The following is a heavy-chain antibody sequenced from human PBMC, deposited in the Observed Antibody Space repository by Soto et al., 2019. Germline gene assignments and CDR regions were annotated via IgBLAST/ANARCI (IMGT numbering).Heavy chain of an antibody. CDR2: VHTDGSNP. J-gene: IGHJ4*02. Sequence: EVHLVESGGGLVQPGGSLRLSYVASGFTFDTYWMHWVRQAPGKGLEWVARVHTDGSNPTYGDSVKGRFTVSRDNAKSTLFLQMDSLRAEDTAFYYCTNAVDYWGQGTLVTVSS. CDR1: GFTFDTYW. V-gene: IGHV3-74*01. CDR3: TNAVDY.